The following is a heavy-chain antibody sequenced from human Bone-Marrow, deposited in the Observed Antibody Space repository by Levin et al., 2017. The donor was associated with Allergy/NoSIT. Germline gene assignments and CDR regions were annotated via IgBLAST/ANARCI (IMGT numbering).Heavy chain of an antibody. D-gene: IGHD3-22*01. CDR2: IKVDGSVK. J-gene: IGHJ4*02. V-gene: IGHV3-7*01. CDR1: GFTFSDYW. Sequence: PGGSLRLSCAASGFTFSDYWMSWVRQAPGKGLEWVANIKVDGSVKYYLDSLRGRFTISRDNAKNSLYLQMNSLRAEDTAVYYCATDYYYDTSGFYHRFDYWGQGTLVTVSS. CDR3: ATDYYYDTSGFYHRFDY.